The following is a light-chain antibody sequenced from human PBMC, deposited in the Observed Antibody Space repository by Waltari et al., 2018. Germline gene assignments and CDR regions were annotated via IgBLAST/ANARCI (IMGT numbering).Light chain of an antibody. J-gene: IGKJ4*01. CDR3: QRYDDYPAT. CDR2: KAS. CDR1: QSISHW. V-gene: IGKV1-5*03. Sequence: DIQMTQSPSTLSASVGDRVTITCRASQSISHWLDRYQQKPGKAPKLLISKASSLEKEVPSRFSGSGSGTEFTRPITNLQPDDFATFYCQRYDDYPATFGGGTKVEIK.